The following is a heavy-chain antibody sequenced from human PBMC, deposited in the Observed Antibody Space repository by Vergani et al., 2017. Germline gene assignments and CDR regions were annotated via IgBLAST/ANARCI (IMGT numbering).Heavy chain of an antibody. CDR1: GFTFSSYW. D-gene: IGHD3-16*01. Sequence: EVQLVESGGGLVQPGGSLRLSCAASGFTFSSYWMSWVRQAPGKGLEWVANIKQDGSEKYYVDSVKGRFTISRDNAKNSLYLQMNSLRAEDTAVYYCARDYYVWGSYADRNFDYWGQGTLVTVSS. J-gene: IGHJ4*02. CDR2: IKQDGSEK. CDR3: ARDYYVWGSYADRNFDY. V-gene: IGHV3-7*03.